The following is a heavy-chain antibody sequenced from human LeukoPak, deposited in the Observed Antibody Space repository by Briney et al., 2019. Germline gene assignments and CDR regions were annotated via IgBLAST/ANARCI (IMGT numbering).Heavy chain of an antibody. Sequence: GRSLRLSCAASGFTFDDYAMHWVRQAPGKGLEWVSGISWNSGSIGYADSVKGRFTISRDNAKNSLYLQMNSLRAEDTALYYCAKGGVLLWFGELLREDYFDYWGQGTLVTVSS. J-gene: IGHJ4*02. CDR1: GFTFDDYA. V-gene: IGHV3-9*01. CDR2: ISWNSGSI. CDR3: AKGGVLLWFGELLREDYFDY. D-gene: IGHD3-10*01.